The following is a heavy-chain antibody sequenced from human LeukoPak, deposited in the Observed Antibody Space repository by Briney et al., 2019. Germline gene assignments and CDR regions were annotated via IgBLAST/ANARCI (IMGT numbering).Heavy chain of an antibody. CDR1: GGSFSGDF. J-gene: IGHJ5*02. D-gene: IGHD3-10*02. CDR2: IKHDGST. Sequence: ETLSLTCAVYGGSFSGDFWSWIRQSPGKGLEWIGEIKHDGSTTYNPSLESRVTMSVDTSTNQISLEMTSVTAADTAVYYCARHLANVRWGVNPRWFDPWGQGTLVTVSS. CDR3: ARHLANVRWGVNPRWFDP. V-gene: IGHV4-34*01.